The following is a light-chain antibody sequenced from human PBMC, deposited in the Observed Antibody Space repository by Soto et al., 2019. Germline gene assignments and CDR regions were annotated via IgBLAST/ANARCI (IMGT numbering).Light chain of an antibody. CDR1: QRISGY. CDR3: QQSNNWPRT. V-gene: IGKV3D-15*01. J-gene: IGKJ1*01. Sequence: EIVLTQAAATLSLSPVQRATLSCMASQRISGYLAWYQQKPGQAPRLLIYDASNRATGIPVRFSGSGSGTEFTLTISSLQSEDFAVYYCQQSNNWPRTFGQGTKVDIK. CDR2: DAS.